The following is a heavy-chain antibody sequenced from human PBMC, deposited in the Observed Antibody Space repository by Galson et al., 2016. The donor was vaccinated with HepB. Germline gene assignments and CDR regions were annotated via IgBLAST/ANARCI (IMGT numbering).Heavy chain of an antibody. J-gene: IGHJ3*02. CDR3: AKDTGAVMVADSTDAFDI. V-gene: IGHV3-30*18. CDR1: GFTFSNYG. CDR2: ISYDGSNK. D-gene: IGHD2-15*01. Sequence: SLRLSCAASGFTFSNYGMHWVRQAAGKGLEWVAVISYDGSNKYYADSVKGRFTISRDNSKNTLYLQMNSLRVEDTAVYYCAKDTGAVMVADSTDAFDIWGQGTMVTVSS.